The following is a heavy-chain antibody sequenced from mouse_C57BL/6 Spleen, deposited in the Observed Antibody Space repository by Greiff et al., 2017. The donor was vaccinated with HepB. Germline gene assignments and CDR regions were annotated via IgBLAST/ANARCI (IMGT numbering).Heavy chain of an antibody. J-gene: IGHJ2*01. CDR3: ARWDYVFDY. D-gene: IGHD2-4*01. Sequence: QVHVKQSGAELAKPGASVKLSCKASGYTFTSYWMHWVKQRPGQGLEWIGYINPSSGYTKYNQKFKAKATLTADKYSSTAYMQLSSLTYEDSAVYYCARWDYVFDYWGQGTTLTVSS. CDR1: GYTFTSYW. CDR2: INPSSGYT. V-gene: IGHV1-7*01.